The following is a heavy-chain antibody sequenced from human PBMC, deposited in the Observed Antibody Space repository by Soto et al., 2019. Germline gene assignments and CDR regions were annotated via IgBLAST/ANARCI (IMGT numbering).Heavy chain of an antibody. CDR2: ISGSGDST. Sequence: EVQLLESGGGLVQPGGSLRLSCAGSGFTFSSVAMTWVRQAPGKGLEWVASISGSGDSTYYADSVKGRFTISRDNSKNTLYLQMNSLRAEDTAVYYCAKCSLTPGYWGQGTLVTVSS. V-gene: IGHV3-23*01. CDR3: AKCSLTPGY. D-gene: IGHD1-1*01. J-gene: IGHJ4*02. CDR1: GFTFSSVA.